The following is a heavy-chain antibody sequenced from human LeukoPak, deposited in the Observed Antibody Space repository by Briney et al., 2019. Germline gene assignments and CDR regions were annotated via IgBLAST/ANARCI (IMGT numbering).Heavy chain of an antibody. CDR2: ISSSSSTT. D-gene: IGHD4-17*01. J-gene: IGHJ4*02. CDR3: ARDSDYGDYPYFDY. Sequence: QAGGSLRLSCAASGFTFSSYSMNWVRQAPGKGLEWVSYISSSSSTTYYADSVKGRFTISRDNAKNSLYLQMNSLRAEDTAVYYCARDSDYGDYPYFDYWGQGTLVTVSS. V-gene: IGHV3-48*01. CDR1: GFTFSSYS.